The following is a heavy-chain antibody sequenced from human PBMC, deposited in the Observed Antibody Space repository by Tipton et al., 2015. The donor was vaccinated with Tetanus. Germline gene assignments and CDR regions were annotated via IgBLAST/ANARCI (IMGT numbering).Heavy chain of an antibody. CDR2: IFYNGRT. CDR3: ARDPYYNGGGYFDY. V-gene: IGHV4-59*01. J-gene: IGHJ4*02. CDR1: GDSMTDFY. D-gene: IGHD3-10*01. Sequence: LRLSCNVSGDSMTDFYWSWIRQSPGKGLEWIAYIFYNGRTQSNPSLKSRVTILVDKSKNQLSLKLRSVTTADTAVYFCARDPYYNGGGYFDYWGQGTLVTVSS.